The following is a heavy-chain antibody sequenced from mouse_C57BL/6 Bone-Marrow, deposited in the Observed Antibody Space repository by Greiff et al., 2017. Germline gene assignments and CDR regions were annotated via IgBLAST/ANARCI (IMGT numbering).Heavy chain of an antibody. CDR1: GFTFSSYG. CDR3: ASYSSGYDY. J-gene: IGHJ2*01. CDR2: ISSGGSYT. Sequence: EVKLMESGGDLVKPGGSLKLSCAASGFTFSSYGMSWVRQTPDKRLEWVATISSGGSYTYYPDSVKGRFTISRDNAKNTLYLQMSSLKSEDTAMYYCASYSSGYDYWGQGTTLTVSS. V-gene: IGHV5-6*01. D-gene: IGHD3-2*02.